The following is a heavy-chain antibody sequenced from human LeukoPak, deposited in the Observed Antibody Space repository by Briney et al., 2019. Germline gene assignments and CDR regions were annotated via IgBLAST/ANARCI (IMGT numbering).Heavy chain of an antibody. CDR3: AREFEYSTSGAGY. CDR1: GFTFSSYA. V-gene: IGHV3-21*01. D-gene: IGHD6-6*01. J-gene: IGHJ4*02. Sequence: GGSLRLSCAASGFTFSSYAMSWVRQAPGKGLEWVSCMSILSGITYYAESVKGRFTVSRDNAKNLLHLQMNSLRVEDTAIYYCAREFEYSTSGAGYWGQGTLVTVSS. CDR2: MSILSGIT.